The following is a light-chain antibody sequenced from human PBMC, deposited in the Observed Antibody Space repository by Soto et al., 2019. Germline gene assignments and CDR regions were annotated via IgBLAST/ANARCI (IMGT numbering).Light chain of an antibody. Sequence: DIQMTQSPSTLSASEGDRVTITCRASQSISGWLAWYQQKPGKAPKVLIYRASSLQSGVPSRFSGSGSGTEFTLTISSLQPDDFATYYCQQYNTYAAWTFGQGTRVEIK. CDR2: RAS. CDR3: QQYNTYAAWT. J-gene: IGKJ1*01. V-gene: IGKV1-5*03. CDR1: QSISGW.